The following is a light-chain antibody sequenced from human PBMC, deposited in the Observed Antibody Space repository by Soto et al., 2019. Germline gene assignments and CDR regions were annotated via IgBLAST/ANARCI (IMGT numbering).Light chain of an antibody. CDR1: QSVSNN. J-gene: IGKJ1*01. CDR2: GAS. Sequence: EIVLTQSPGTLSLSPGERATLSCRASQSVSNNYLAWYQQKPGQAPRLLIYGASTRATGIPARFSGSGSGTEFTLTISSLQSEDFAIYYCQQYYTWPRTFGQGTKVDIK. V-gene: IGKV3-15*01. CDR3: QQYYTWPRT.